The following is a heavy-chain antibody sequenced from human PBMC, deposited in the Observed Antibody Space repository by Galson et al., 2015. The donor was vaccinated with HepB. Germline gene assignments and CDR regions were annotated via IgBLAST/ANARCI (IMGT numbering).Heavy chain of an antibody. J-gene: IGHJ5*02. D-gene: IGHD3-22*01. CDR3: ARDHRRGGPYDSSGHFYGAFDP. CDR2: IYYSGYT. CDR1: GGPVSGFF. Sequence: SETLSLTCVVSGGPVSGFFWSWIRQPLGKGLEWIGYIYYSGYTNYNPSLKSRVTISVDESKNEVYLRLTSVSAADTAIYYCARDHRRGGPYDSSGHFYGAFDPWGQGTLVTVSA. V-gene: IGHV4-59*02.